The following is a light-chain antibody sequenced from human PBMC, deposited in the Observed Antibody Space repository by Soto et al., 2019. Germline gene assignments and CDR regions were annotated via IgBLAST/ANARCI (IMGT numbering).Light chain of an antibody. Sequence: EIVLTQSPGTLSLSPGERATLSCRASQSVSSSYLAWYQQKPGQAPRLLIYGASSRATGIPDRFSGSGSGTDFTLTISRLEPEDFAMNYCQQYGSLWTFGQGTKVEIK. CDR2: GAS. CDR1: QSVSSSY. V-gene: IGKV3-20*01. J-gene: IGKJ1*01. CDR3: QQYGSLWT.